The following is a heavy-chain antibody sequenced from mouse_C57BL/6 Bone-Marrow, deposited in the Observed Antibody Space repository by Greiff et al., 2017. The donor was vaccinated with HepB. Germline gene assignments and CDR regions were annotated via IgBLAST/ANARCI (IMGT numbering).Heavy chain of an antibody. J-gene: IGHJ3*01. CDR2: INPSTGGT. D-gene: IGHD2-5*01. CDR1: GYSFTGYY. Sequence: EVQLQESGPELVKPGASVKISCKASGYSFTGYYMNWVKQSPEKSLEWIGEINPSTGGTTYNQKFKAKATLTVDKSSSTAYIQLKSLTSEDSAVYYCASLYSNYIAYWGQGTLVTVSA. V-gene: IGHV1-42*01. CDR3: ASLYSNYIAY.